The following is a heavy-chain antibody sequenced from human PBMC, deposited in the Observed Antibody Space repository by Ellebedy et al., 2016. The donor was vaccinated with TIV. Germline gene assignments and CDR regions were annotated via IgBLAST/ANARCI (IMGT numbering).Heavy chain of an antibody. CDR1: GGSISTYY. CDR3: ARHVGFTMVRGVVNGMDV. CDR2: IYYSGSI. J-gene: IGHJ6*02. Sequence: SETLSLTCTVSGGSISTYYWSWIRQPPGKGLEWIGYIYYSGSIKYNPSLKSRVTISRDTSTNQFSLKLSSVTAADTAVYYCARHVGFTMVRGVVNGMDVWGQGTTVTVSS. V-gene: IGHV4-59*08. D-gene: IGHD3-10*01.